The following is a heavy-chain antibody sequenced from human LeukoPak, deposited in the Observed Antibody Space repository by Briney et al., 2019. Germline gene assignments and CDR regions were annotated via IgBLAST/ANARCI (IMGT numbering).Heavy chain of an antibody. Sequence: GGSLRLSCAASGFTFSSYSMNWVRQAPGKGLEWVSSISSSSSYIYYADSVKGRFTISSDNAKKALHLQMNSLRPEDTAVYYRAIETVGESDYGDYEEGTYWGQGTLVTVSS. CDR1: GFTFSSYS. V-gene: IGHV3-21*01. CDR2: ISSSSSYI. J-gene: IGHJ4*02. D-gene: IGHD4-17*01. CDR3: AIETVGESDYGDYEEGTY.